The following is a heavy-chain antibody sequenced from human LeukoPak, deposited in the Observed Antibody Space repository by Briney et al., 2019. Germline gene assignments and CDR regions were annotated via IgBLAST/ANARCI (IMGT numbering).Heavy chain of an antibody. D-gene: IGHD3-3*01. CDR2: IYYSGST. CDR1: GGSISSYY. CDR3: ASRSSIWSGYQDTLYYFDS. V-gene: IGHV4-59*01. J-gene: IGHJ4*02. Sequence: PSETLSLTCTVSGGSISSYYWGWIRQPPGKRLEWIGHIYYSGSTNYNPSLKSRVTISVDTSKNQFSLKLSSVTAADTAVYYCASRSSIWSGYQDTLYYFDSWGQGTLVTVSS.